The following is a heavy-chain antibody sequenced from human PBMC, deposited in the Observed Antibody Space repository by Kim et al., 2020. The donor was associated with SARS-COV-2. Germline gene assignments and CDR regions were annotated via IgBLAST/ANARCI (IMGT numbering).Heavy chain of an antibody. Sequence: GGSLRLSCAASGFTISSHWMYWVRQVPGKGLVWVSRIDGDGSGTNYADSVKGRFTISRDNAKSTLYLQMNSLRVYDTAIYYCARDENWSLDYWGQGTLVTVSS. CDR1: GFTISSHW. CDR3: ARDENWSLDY. CDR2: IDGDGSGT. D-gene: IGHD1-1*01. J-gene: IGHJ4*02. V-gene: IGHV3-74*01.